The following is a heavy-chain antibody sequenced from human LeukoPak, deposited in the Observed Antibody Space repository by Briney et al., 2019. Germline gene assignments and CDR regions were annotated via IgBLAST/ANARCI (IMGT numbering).Heavy chain of an antibody. Sequence: GGSLRLSCVASGFTFSSYEMNWVRQAPGKGLEWVSYISSSGSIIYYADSVKGRFTISRDNAKNSLYLQMNSLRAEDTAVYYCARDHATYYYDSSGYYDYWGQGTLVTVSS. CDR2: ISSSGSII. D-gene: IGHD3-22*01. J-gene: IGHJ4*02. V-gene: IGHV3-48*03. CDR3: ARDHATYYYDSSGYYDY. CDR1: GFTFSSYE.